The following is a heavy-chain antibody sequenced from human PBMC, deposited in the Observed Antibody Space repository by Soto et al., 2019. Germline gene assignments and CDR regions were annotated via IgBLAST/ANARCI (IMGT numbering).Heavy chain of an antibody. J-gene: IGHJ4*02. Sequence: QVPLVESGGGVVQPGRSLRLSCAASGFTFSSYGMHWVRQAPGKGLEWVAVISYDGSNKYYADSVKGRFTISRDNSKNTLYLQMNSLRAEDTAVYYCAKVIVKSSSSWYGGCDYWGQGTLVTVSS. CDR1: GFTFSSYG. CDR3: AKVIVKSSSSWYGGCDY. D-gene: IGHD6-13*01. CDR2: ISYDGSNK. V-gene: IGHV3-30*18.